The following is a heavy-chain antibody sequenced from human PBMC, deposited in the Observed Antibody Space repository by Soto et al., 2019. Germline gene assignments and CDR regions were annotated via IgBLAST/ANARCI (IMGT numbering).Heavy chain of an antibody. CDR3: AKDGEGSSSTGGYYYYGMDV. V-gene: IGHV3-30*18. CDR1: GFTFSSYG. CDR2: ISYAGSNK. Sequence: QVQLVESGGGVVQPGRSLRLSCAASGFTFSSYGMHWVRQAPGKGLEWVAVISYAGSNKYYADSVKGRFTISRDNSKNTLYLQMNSLRAEDTAVYYCAKDGEGSSSTGGYYYYGMDVWGEGTTVTVSS. J-gene: IGHJ6*04. D-gene: IGHD6-6*01.